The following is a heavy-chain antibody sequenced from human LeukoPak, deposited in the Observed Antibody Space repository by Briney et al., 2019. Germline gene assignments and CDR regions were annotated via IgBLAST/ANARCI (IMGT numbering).Heavy chain of an antibody. Sequence: GRSLRLSCAASGFTFSTYAIHWVRQAPGKGLEWVAFISNNGRNKDYVDSVKGRFTISRDNSKNTLYMQMNSLRAEDTAVYYCAKVINSGYYYYFDYWGQGTLVTVSS. CDR2: ISNNGRNK. CDR3: AKVINSGYYYYFDY. J-gene: IGHJ4*02. CDR1: GFTFSTYA. V-gene: IGHV3-30*04. D-gene: IGHD3-22*01.